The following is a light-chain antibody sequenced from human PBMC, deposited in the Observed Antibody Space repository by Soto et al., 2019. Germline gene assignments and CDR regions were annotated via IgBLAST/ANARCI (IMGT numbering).Light chain of an antibody. Sequence: NFMLTQPRSVSESPGKTVTISCTRSSGNIASKYVQWYQQRPGSAPSTVIYEYYERPSGVPDRFSGAIDSSSNSASLTISGLKTEDEADYYCQSYDNYNVVFGGGTKLTVL. J-gene: IGLJ2*01. CDR1: SGNIASKY. CDR2: EYY. CDR3: QSYDNYNVV. V-gene: IGLV6-57*04.